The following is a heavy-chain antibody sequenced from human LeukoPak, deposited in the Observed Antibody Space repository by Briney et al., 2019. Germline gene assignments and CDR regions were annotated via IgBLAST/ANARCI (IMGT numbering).Heavy chain of an antibody. CDR1: GYTSTDYY. D-gene: IGHD6-13*01. Sequence: GASVKVSCKASGYTSTDYYMHWVRQAPGQGLEYMGWINPNSGGTNYAQKFQGRVTMTRDTSISTAYMELSRLRSDDTAVYYCARGRYSSSWYIAFYWGQGTLVTVSS. CDR2: INPNSGGT. J-gene: IGHJ4*02. V-gene: IGHV1-2*02. CDR3: ARGRYSSSWYIAFY.